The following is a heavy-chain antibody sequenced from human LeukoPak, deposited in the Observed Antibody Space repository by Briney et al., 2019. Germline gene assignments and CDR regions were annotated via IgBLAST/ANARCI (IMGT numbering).Heavy chain of an antibody. V-gene: IGHV1-8*01. D-gene: IGHD3-10*01. Sequence: GASVKVSCKASGYTFTSYDINWVRQATGQGLEWMGWMNPNGGNTGYAQKFQGRVTMTRNTSISTAYMELSSLRSEDTAVYYCARTGGSGSEIYDAFDYWGQGTLVTVSS. CDR2: MNPNGGNT. CDR3: ARTGGSGSEIYDAFDY. J-gene: IGHJ4*02. CDR1: GYTFTSYD.